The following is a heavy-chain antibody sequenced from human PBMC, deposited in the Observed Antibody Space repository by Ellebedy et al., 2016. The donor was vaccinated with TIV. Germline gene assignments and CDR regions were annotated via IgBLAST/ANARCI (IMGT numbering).Heavy chain of an antibody. V-gene: IGHV4-39*01. D-gene: IGHD3-10*01. Sequence: MPSETLSLTCTVSGGSISNSDYYWNWIRQPPGKGLEWIGSIYYSGSAYYNPSLKSRVTVSVDTSKNQFSLRLTSVTAADTAVYYCARARGQYLYGSGSYFTNWGQGEMVTVSS. CDR3: ARARGQYLYGSGSYFTN. CDR1: GGSISNSDYY. CDR2: IYYSGSA. J-gene: IGHJ4*02.